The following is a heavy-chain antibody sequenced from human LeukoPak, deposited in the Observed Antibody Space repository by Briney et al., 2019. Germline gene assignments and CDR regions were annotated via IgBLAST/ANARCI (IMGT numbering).Heavy chain of an antibody. V-gene: IGHV1-18*01. J-gene: IGHJ2*01. CDR1: GYTFTSYG. Sequence: ASVKVSCKASGYTFTSYGISWVRQAPGQGLEWMGWISAYNGNTNYAQKLQGRVTITTDTSTSTAYMELRSLRSDDTAVYYCARARYQLPNWYFDLWGRGTLVTISS. CDR3: ARARYQLPNWYFDL. CDR2: ISAYNGNT. D-gene: IGHD2-2*01.